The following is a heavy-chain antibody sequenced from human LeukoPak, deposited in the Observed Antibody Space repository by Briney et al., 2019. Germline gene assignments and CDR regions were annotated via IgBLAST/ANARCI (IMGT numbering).Heavy chain of an antibody. Sequence: GGSLRLSCAASGFTFTDAWMSWVRQAPGKGLEWVGRITSQSDGGTTDYVAPVKGRFTISRDDSKNTLYLHMSSLKAEDTAMYYCSTDQDYSNSVVEHAWGQGTTVTVSS. J-gene: IGHJ6*02. CDR2: ITSQSDGGTT. CDR3: STDQDYSNSVVEHA. D-gene: IGHD4-11*01. CDR1: GFTFTDAW. V-gene: IGHV3-15*01.